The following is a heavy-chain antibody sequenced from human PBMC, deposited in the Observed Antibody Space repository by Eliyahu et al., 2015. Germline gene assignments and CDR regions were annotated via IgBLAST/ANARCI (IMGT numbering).Heavy chain of an antibody. CDR3: ARWGIHNWGSFDY. CDR2: IKQDGSEK. J-gene: IGHJ4*02. Sequence: EVQLVESGGGLVQPGGSLRLSCAAXGFXFSSYWMSWVRQAPGKGLEWVANIKQDGSEKYYVDSVKGRFTISRDNAKNSLYLQMNSLRAEDTAVYYCARWGIHNWGSFDYWGQGTLVTVSS. CDR1: GFXFSSYW. D-gene: IGHD7-27*01. V-gene: IGHV3-7*01.